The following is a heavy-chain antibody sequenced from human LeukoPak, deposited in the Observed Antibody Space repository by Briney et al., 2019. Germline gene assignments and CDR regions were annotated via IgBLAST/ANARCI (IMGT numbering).Heavy chain of an antibody. J-gene: IGHJ6*03. CDR2: IKQDGSEK. D-gene: IGHD2-2*01. Sequence: GGSLRLSCAASGFTFSSYWMSWVRQAPGKGLEWVANIKQDGSEKYYVDSVKGRFTISRDNAKNSLYLQMNSLRAEDTAVYYCARDRRVPAAIPIYYYYYYYMDVWGKGTTVTVSS. CDR1: GFTFSSYW. CDR3: ARDRRVPAAIPIYYYYYYYMDV. V-gene: IGHV3-7*01.